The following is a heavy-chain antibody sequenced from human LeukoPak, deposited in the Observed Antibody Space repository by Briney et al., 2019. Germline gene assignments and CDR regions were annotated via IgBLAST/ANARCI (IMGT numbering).Heavy chain of an antibody. J-gene: IGHJ6*02. V-gene: IGHV1-69*13. Sequence: SVKVSCKTSGYTFTSDGISWVRQAPGQGLEWMGGIIPIFGTANYAQKFQGRVTITADESTSTAYMELSSLRSEDTAVYYCARDDSSGYYYSSINYYYGMDVWGQGTTDTVSS. D-gene: IGHD3-22*01. CDR1: GYTFTSDG. CDR2: IIPIFGTA. CDR3: ARDDSSGYYYSSINYYYGMDV.